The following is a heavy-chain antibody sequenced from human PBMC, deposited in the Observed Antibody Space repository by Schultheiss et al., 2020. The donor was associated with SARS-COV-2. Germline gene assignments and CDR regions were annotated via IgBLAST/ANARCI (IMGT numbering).Heavy chain of an antibody. V-gene: IGHV4-59*12. J-gene: IGHJ5*02. D-gene: IGHD4-23*01. CDR2: IYYSGST. Sequence: SQTLSLTCAVSGDSISNYYWGWIRQHPGKGLEWIGYIYYSGSTNYNPSLKSRVTISVDTSKNQFSLKLSSVTAADTAVYYCARDPGGNFDPWGQGTLVTVSS. CDR1: GDSISNYY. CDR3: ARDPGGNFDP.